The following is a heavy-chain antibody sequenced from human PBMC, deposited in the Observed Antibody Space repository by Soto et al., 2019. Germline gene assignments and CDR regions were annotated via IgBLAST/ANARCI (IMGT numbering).Heavy chain of an antibody. J-gene: IGHJ4*02. D-gene: IGHD3-10*01. Sequence: PSETLSLTCSISGGSIGYYYWSWIRQPPGKGLEWIGYIYYSGSTTYNPSLKSRVTISVDTSKNKFFLKLSSVTAADTAVYYCARCYGSGSYHNGLFDHWGQGTLVTVSS. CDR3: ARCYGSGSYHNGLFDH. CDR1: GGSIGYYY. V-gene: IGHV4-59*01. CDR2: IYYSGST.